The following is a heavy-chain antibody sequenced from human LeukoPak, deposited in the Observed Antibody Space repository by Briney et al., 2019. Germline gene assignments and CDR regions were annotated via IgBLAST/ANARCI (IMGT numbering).Heavy chain of an antibody. CDR2: ISSSSSYI. Sequence: PGGSLRLSCAASGFTFSSYNMNWVRQAPGKGLEWVSSISSSSSYIYYADSVKGRFTISRDNSKNTLYLQMNSLRAEDTAVYYCARDLGNWGWNDFWGQGTLVTVSS. D-gene: IGHD7-27*01. CDR1: GFTFSSYN. V-gene: IGHV3-21*01. CDR3: ARDLGNWGWNDF. J-gene: IGHJ4*02.